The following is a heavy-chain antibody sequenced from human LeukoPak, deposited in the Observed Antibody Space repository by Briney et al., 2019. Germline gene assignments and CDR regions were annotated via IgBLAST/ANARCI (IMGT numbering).Heavy chain of an antibody. J-gene: IGHJ2*01. CDR1: GGSISSNNYY. CDR3: ARRGCSHGHWYFDL. CDR2: ISYSGST. V-gene: IGHV4-39*01. Sequence: SETLSLTCTVSGGSISSNNYYWGWIRQPPGKGLEWIGSISYSGSTYYNPSLKSRVTISVDPSKNQFSLTLSSVTAADTAVYYCARRGCSHGHWYFDLWGRGTLVTVSS. D-gene: IGHD5-18*01.